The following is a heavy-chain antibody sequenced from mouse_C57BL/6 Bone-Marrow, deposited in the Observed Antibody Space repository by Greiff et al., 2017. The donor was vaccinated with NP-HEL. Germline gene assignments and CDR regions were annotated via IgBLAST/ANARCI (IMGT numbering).Heavy chain of an antibody. CDR2: IWTGGGT. D-gene: IGHD1-1*01. V-gene: IGHV2-9-1*01. Sequence: VQLVESGPGLVAPSQSLSITCTVSGFSLTSYAISWVRQPPGKGLEWLGVIWTGGGTNYNSALKSRLSISKDNSKSQVFLKMNSLQTDDTARYYCARGNYYGSSSYWYFDVWGTGTTVTVSS. CDR3: ARGNYYGSSSYWYFDV. CDR1: GFSLTSYA. J-gene: IGHJ1*03.